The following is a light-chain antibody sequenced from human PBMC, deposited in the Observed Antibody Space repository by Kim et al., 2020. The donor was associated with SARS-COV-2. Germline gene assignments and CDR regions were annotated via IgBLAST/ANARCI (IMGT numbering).Light chain of an antibody. V-gene: IGKV1-5*03. J-gene: IGKJ1*01. Sequence: DIQMTQSPSTLSASVGDRVTITCRASQSISSLLAWYQQKPGKAPKLLIYKASSLESGVPSRFSGSGSGTEFTLTISSLQPDDFATYYCQQYNSYSGPFGQGTKVDIK. CDR3: QQYNSYSGP. CDR2: KAS. CDR1: QSISSL.